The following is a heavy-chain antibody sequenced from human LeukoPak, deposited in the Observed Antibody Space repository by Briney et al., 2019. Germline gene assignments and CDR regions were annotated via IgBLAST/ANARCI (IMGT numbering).Heavy chain of an antibody. V-gene: IGHV4-59*11. D-gene: IGHD2-15*01. J-gene: IGHJ4*02. Sequence: SETLSLTCIVSGCSMISHCWSWFRQPPGKGLEWIGYIYYSGSTNYNPSLRSRVTMSVDTSKNQFSLKLTSVTAADTAVYYCARGGWYQDYWGQGTLVTVSS. CDR1: GCSMISHC. CDR3: ARGGWYQDY. CDR2: IYYSGST.